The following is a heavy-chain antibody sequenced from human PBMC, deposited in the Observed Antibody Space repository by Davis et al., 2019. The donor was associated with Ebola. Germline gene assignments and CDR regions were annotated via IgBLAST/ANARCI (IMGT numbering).Heavy chain of an antibody. J-gene: IGHJ6*02. CDR1: GDSVSSGG. D-gene: IGHD1-26*01. V-gene: IGHV6-1*01. Sequence: PSETLSLTCAISGDSVSSGGWNWIRQSPSRGLEWLGRTYYASKEWYHHYAVSVESRITINLDTSKDQFSLQLNSVTPEDTAVYYCVRGWGRTGMGVWGQGTTVTVSS. CDR2: TYYASKEWYH. CDR3: VRGWGRTGMGV.